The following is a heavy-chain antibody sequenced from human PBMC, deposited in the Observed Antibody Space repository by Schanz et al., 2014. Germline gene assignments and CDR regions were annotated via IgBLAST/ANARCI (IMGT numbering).Heavy chain of an antibody. Sequence: QLVESGGGLVQPXXXXXXXCAXXXXXXXXXSMNWVRQAPGKGLEWVSVISGSGVTTYYADSVTGRFTIFRDNSKDTRYLQMNSLRDEDTAIYYWAKGQQRRATQADDAFHVWGQGTVVTVS. V-gene: IGHV3-23*04. CDR2: ISGSGVTT. J-gene: IGHJ3*01. D-gene: IGHD1-1*01. CDR3: AKGQQRRATQADDAFHV. CDR1: XXXXXXXS.